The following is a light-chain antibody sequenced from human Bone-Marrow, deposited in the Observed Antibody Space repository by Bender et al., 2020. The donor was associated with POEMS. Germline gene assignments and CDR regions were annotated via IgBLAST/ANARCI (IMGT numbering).Light chain of an antibody. J-gene: IGLJ2*01. CDR2: ENN. CDR3: GTWDDSLSAVV. Sequence: QSVLTQPPSVSAAPGQKVSISCSGSTSNIGKNYLSCYQQLPGTPPKLLIYENNRRSSGLPDRISASKSVSSGTLGITGLQTGDEADYYCGTWDDSLSAVVFGGGTKVTVL. V-gene: IGLV1-51*01. CDR1: TSNIGKNY.